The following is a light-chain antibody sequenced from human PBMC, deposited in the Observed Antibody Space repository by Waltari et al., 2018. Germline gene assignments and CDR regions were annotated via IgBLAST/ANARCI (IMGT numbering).Light chain of an antibody. CDR2: DVS. V-gene: IGLV2-11*01. CDR1: SSDVGGYNY. Sequence: QSALTQPRSVSRSPGQSVTISCTGTSSDVGGYNYVSWYQQHPGKAPKLMIYDVSKRPSGVPDRFSGSKSGNTASLTISGLQAEDEADYYCCSYAGSYTRWVFGGGTKLTVL. J-gene: IGLJ3*02. CDR3: CSYAGSYTRWV.